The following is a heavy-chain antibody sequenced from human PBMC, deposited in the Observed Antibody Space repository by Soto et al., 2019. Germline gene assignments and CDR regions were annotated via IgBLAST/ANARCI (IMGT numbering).Heavy chain of an antibody. CDR1: GFTISTYA. CDR2: ISGSGGST. J-gene: IGHJ4*02. D-gene: IGHD3-3*01. V-gene: IGHV3-23*01. CDR3: TKDVQSRITSFGVIITPFDY. Sequence: EVQLLESGGGLVQPGGSLRLSCEASGFTISTYAMSWVRQAPGKGMEWVSAISGSGGSTYYADSVKGRFTISRDNSKNTLDLQMNSLRAEDTAVYYCTKDVQSRITSFGVIITPFDYWGQGTLVTVSS.